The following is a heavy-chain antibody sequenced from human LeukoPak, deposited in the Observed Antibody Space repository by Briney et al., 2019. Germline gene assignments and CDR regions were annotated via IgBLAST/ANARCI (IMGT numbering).Heavy chain of an antibody. D-gene: IGHD3-9*01. J-gene: IGHJ4*02. CDR2: ISWNSGSI. Sequence: SGGSLRLSCAASGFTFDDYAMHWVRQAPGKGLEWVSGISWNSGSIGYADSVKGRFTISRDNAKNSLYLQMNSLRAEDTAVYYCAKDLGAISGYFDYWGQGTLVTVSS. V-gene: IGHV3-9*01. CDR3: AKDLGAISGYFDY. CDR1: GFTFDDYA.